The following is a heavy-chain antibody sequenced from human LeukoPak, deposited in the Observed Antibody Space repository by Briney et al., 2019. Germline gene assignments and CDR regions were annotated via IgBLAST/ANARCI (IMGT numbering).Heavy chain of an antibody. D-gene: IGHD3-3*01. J-gene: IGHJ4*02. V-gene: IGHV3-23*01. CDR3: ARVVTIFGVVTDY. Sequence: PGGSLRLSCAASGFTFSTYAMSWVRQAPGKGLEWVSVISNSGGSTDYADSVKGRFTISRDNSKNTLHLQMNSLRAEDTAVYYCARVVTIFGVVTDYWGQGTLVTVSS. CDR1: GFTFSTYA. CDR2: ISNSGGST.